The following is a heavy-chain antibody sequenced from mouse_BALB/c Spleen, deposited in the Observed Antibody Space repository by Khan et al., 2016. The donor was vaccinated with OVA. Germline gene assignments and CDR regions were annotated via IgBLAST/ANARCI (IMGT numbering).Heavy chain of an antibody. V-gene: IGHV1S81*02. Sequence: QVQLKESGAELVKPGASVKLSCKASGYTFTSYYMYWVKQRPGQGLEWIGEINPNNGDTNFNEKFKSKATLTVDKSSSTAYMQLSSLTSEDSAVYYCTRSGYGSFAYWGQGTRVTVSA. CDR1: GYTFTSYY. CDR2: INPNNGDT. J-gene: IGHJ3*01. D-gene: IGHD2-2*01. CDR3: TRSGYGSFAY.